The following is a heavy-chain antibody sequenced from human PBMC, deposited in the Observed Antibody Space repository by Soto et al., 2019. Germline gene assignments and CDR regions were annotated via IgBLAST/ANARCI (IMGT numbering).Heavy chain of an antibody. CDR3: ARAFGAGTNWFDP. V-gene: IGHV1-69*13. CDR1: GGTFSSYA. D-gene: IGHD6-13*01. J-gene: IGHJ5*02. Sequence: SVKVSCKASGGTFSSYAISWVRQAPGQGLEWMGGIIPIFGTANYAQKFQGRVTITADESTSTAYMELGSLRSEDTAVYYCARAFGAGTNWFDPWGQGTLVTVSS. CDR2: IIPIFGTA.